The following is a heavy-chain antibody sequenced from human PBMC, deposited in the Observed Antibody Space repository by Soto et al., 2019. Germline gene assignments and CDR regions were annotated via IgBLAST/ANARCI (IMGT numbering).Heavy chain of an antibody. CDR3: ARVRVEDYYGMDV. D-gene: IGHD3-10*01. J-gene: IGHJ6*02. CDR1: GGTFSSYT. CDR2: IIPILGIA. V-gene: IGHV1-69*02. Sequence: QVQLVQSGAEVKKPGSSVKVSCKASGGTFSSYTISWVRQAPGQGLEWMGRIIPILGIANYAQKFQGRVTITADKSTSTAYMELSSLRSEDTAVYYCARVRVEDYYGMDVWGQGTTVTVSS.